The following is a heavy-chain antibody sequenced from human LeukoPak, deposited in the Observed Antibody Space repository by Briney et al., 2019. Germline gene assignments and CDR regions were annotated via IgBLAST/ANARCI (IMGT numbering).Heavy chain of an antibody. CDR2: ISGSGGNT. Sequence: GGSLRLSCAASGFTFSAYAMSWVRQAPGKGLEWVSTISGSGGNTYYADSVKGRFTISRDNSKNSLYLQMNSLRAEDTAVYYCAKRPDIVVVPAAIWDDYWGQGTLVTVSS. CDR3: AKRPDIVVVPAAIWDDY. V-gene: IGHV3-23*01. CDR1: GFTFSAYA. D-gene: IGHD2-2*01. J-gene: IGHJ4*02.